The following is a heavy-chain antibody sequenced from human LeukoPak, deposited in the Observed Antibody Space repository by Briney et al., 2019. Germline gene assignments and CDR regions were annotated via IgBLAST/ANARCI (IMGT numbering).Heavy chain of an antibody. CDR2: IYYSGST. D-gene: IGHD3-10*01. J-gene: IGHJ2*01. V-gene: IGHV4-61*08. CDR3: ARVDAWFGELFSWYFDL. CDR1: GGSISSGGYY. Sequence: SQTLSLTCTVSGGSISSGGYYWSWIRQPPGKGLEWIGYIYYSGSTNYNPSLKSRVTISVDTSKNQFSLKLSSVTAADTAVYYCARVDAWFGELFSWYFDLWGRGTLVTVSS.